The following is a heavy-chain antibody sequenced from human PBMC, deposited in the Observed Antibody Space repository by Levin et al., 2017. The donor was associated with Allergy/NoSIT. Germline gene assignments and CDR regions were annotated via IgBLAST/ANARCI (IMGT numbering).Heavy chain of an antibody. Sequence: ASVKVSCKASGYTFTSYDINWVRQATGQGLEWMGWMNPNSGNTGYAQKFQGRVTMTRNTSISTAYMELSSLRSEDTAVYYCARGVGYDFWSGRIHYYYGMDVWGQGTTVTVSS. CDR3: ARGVGYDFWSGRIHYYYGMDV. CDR2: MNPNSGNT. J-gene: IGHJ6*02. CDR1: GYTFTSYD. D-gene: IGHD3-3*01. V-gene: IGHV1-8*01.